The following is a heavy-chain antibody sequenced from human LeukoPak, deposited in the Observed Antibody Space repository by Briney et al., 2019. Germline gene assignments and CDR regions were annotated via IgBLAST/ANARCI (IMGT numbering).Heavy chain of an antibody. J-gene: IGHJ5*02. Sequence: SETLSLTCAVSGGSISSSNWWSWVRQPPGKGLEWIGEIYHSGSTNYNPSLKSRVTISVDKSKNQFSLKLSSVTAADTAVYYCAEGYCSSTSCYEFWFDPWGQGTLVTVSS. CDR3: AEGYCSSTSCYEFWFDP. V-gene: IGHV4-4*02. CDR1: GGSISSSNW. CDR2: IYHSGST. D-gene: IGHD2-2*01.